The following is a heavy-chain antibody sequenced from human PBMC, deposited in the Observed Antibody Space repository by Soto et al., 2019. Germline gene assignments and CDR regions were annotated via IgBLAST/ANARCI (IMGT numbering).Heavy chain of an antibody. J-gene: IGHJ6*02. CDR1: GFTVSSNY. V-gene: IGHV3-53*04. D-gene: IGHD2-15*01. CDR3: ARDEGWSLVPRYGMDV. CDR2: IYSGGCT. Sequence: EVQLGESGGGLVQPGGSLRLSCAASGFTVSSNYMSWVRQAPGKGLEWVSVIYSGGCTYYADSVKGRFTISRHNSKNTLYLQMNRLRAEDTAVYYCARDEGWSLVPRYGMDVWGQGTTVTVSS.